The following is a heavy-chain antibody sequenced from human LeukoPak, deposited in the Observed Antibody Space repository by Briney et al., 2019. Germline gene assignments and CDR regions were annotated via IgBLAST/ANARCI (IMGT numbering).Heavy chain of an antibody. J-gene: IGHJ4*02. Sequence: GGSLRLSCAASGFTFSSYAMSWVRQAPGKGLEWVSTIGGSGGSTYYADSVKGRFTISRDNSKNTLYLQMNSLRAEDTAVYYCAKAQALLRYFDWPDYWGQGTLVTVSS. V-gene: IGHV3-23*01. CDR3: AKAQALLRYFDWPDY. CDR2: IGGSGGST. D-gene: IGHD3-9*01. CDR1: GFTFSSYA.